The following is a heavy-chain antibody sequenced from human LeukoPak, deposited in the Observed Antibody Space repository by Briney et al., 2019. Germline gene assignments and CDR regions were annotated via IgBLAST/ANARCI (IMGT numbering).Heavy chain of an antibody. CDR3: ARAWQWLPLDS. CDR2: IHTSGST. Sequence: SETLSLTCTVSGGSISSYYWSWIRQPAGKGLEWIGRIHTSGSTNYNPSLKSRVTTSVDTSKNQFSLKVTSVTAADAAVYYCARAWQWLPLDSWGQGTLVTVSS. J-gene: IGHJ4*02. D-gene: IGHD6-19*01. V-gene: IGHV4-4*07. CDR1: GGSISSYY.